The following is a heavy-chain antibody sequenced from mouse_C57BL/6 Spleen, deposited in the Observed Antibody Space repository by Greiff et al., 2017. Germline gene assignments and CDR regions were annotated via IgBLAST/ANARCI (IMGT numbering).Heavy chain of an antibody. CDR2: IDPSDSYT. CDR3: AREAWDY. V-gene: IGHV1-69*01. CDR1: GYTFTSYW. J-gene: IGHJ2*01. Sequence: QVHVKQPGAELVMPGASVKLSCKASGYTFTSYWMHWVKQRPGQGLEWIGEIDPSDSYTNYNQKFKGKSTLTVDKSSSTAYMQLSSLTSEDSAVYYCAREAWDYWGQGTTLTVSS.